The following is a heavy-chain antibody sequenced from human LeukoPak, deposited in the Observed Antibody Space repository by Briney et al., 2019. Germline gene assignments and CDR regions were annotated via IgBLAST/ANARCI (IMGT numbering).Heavy chain of an antibody. CDR2: IYSGGDT. D-gene: IGHD6-13*01. CDR1: GFTVSTNY. Sequence: PGGSLRLSCAASGFTVSTNYMSWVRQAPGKGLEWVSVIYSGGDTYYADSVKGRFTVSRDNSKNTLYLQMNSLRAGDTAVYYCAREGSSWPRDFQHWGQGTLVTVSS. CDR3: AREGSSWPRDFQH. J-gene: IGHJ1*01. V-gene: IGHV3-53*05.